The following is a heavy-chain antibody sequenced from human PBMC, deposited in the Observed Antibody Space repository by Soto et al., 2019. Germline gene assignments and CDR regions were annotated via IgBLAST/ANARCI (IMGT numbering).Heavy chain of an antibody. CDR2: ISFDGSNK. CDR1: GFTFSSYA. D-gene: IGHD3-3*01. CDR3: ARAHGLYDFWSGPFDY. Sequence: QPGGSLRLSCAASGFTFSSYAMHWVRQAPGKGLEWVALISFDGSNKYYADSVKGRFTISRDNSKNTLYLQMNSLRAEDTAVCYCARAHGLYDFWSGPFDYWGQGTLVTVSS. V-gene: IGHV3-30-3*01. J-gene: IGHJ4*02.